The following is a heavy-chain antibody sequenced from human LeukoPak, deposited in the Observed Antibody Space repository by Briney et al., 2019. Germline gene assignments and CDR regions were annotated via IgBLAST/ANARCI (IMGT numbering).Heavy chain of an antibody. V-gene: IGHV3-23*01. CDR2: LSAGGGST. J-gene: IGHJ4*02. CDR3: AAVSPYSSGWYPGY. Sequence: PGGSLRLSCAASGFTFSSYAMSWVRQAPGKGLEWVSSLSAGGGSTYYAESVKGRFTISRDNSKNTLYLQMNSLRAEDTAVYHCAAVSPYSSGWYPGYWGQGTLVTVSS. CDR1: GFTFSSYA. D-gene: IGHD6-19*01.